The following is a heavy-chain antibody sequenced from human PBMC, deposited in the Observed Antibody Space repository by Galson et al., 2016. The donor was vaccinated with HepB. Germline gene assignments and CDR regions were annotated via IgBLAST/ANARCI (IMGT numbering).Heavy chain of an antibody. V-gene: IGHV3-23*01. Sequence: SLRLSCAASGFTFNNYGMTWVREAPGKGPEVVSSISRSGDSTDYADSVKGRFTISRDYSKNTLSLQMNSLRTEDTAVYYCVQGSTAPAVWGKGTTVTVSS. CDR1: GFTFNNYG. CDR3: VQGSTAPAV. D-gene: IGHD1-26*01. J-gene: IGHJ6*04. CDR2: ISRSGDST.